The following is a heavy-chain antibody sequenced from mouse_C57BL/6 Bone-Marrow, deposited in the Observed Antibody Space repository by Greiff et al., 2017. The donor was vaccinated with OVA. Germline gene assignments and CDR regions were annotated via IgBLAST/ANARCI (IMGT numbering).Heavy chain of an antibody. CDR3: VGSSYGYFDV. V-gene: IGHV3-6*01. CDR1: GYSITSGYY. D-gene: IGHD1-1*01. J-gene: IGHJ1*03. Sequence: EVKLQESGPGLVKPSQSLSLTCSVTGYSITSGYYWNWIRQFPGNKLEWMGYISYDGSNNYNPSLKNRISITRDTSKNQFFLKLNSVTTEDTATYYCVGSSYGYFDVWGTGTTVTVSS. CDR2: ISYDGSN.